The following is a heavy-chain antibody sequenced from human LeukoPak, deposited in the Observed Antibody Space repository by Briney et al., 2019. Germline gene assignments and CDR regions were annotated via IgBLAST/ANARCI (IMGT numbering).Heavy chain of an antibody. D-gene: IGHD1-26*01. CDR2: IYYSGST. V-gene: IGHV4-59*01. Sequence: PSETLSLTCTVSGGSISSYYWSWIRQPPGKGLEWIGYIYYSGSTNYNPSPKSRVTISVDTSKNQFSLKLSSVTAADTAVYYCASPLGATSPYAFDIWGQGTMVTVSS. J-gene: IGHJ3*02. CDR1: GGSISSYY. CDR3: ASPLGATSPYAFDI.